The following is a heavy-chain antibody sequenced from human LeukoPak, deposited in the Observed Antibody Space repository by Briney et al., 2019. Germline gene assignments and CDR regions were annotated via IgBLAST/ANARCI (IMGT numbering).Heavy chain of an antibody. D-gene: IGHD3-22*01. CDR2: INPNSGGT. Sequence: ASVKVSCKASGYTFTGYYMHWVRQAPGQGLEWMGWINPNSGGTNYAQKFQGRVTMTRDTSISTAYMELSSLRSEDTAVYYCALQYYYDSSGYYTYWGQGTLVTVSS. V-gene: IGHV1-2*02. J-gene: IGHJ4*02. CDR3: ALQYYYDSSGYYTY. CDR1: GYTFTGYY.